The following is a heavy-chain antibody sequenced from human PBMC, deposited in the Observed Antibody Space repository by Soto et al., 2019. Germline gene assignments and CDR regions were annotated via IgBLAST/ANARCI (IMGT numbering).Heavy chain of an antibody. J-gene: IGHJ6*02. V-gene: IGHV4-31*03. CDR3: AREEGHYYYCGMDV. CDR2: IYYSGST. Sequence: QVQLQESGPGLVKPSQTLSLTCTVSGGSISSGGYYWSWIRQHPGKGLEWIGYIYYSGSTYYNPSLKRRVTISVDTYKNQFSLKLSSVTAADTAVYYCAREEGHYYYCGMDVWGQGTTVTVSS. CDR1: GGSISSGGYY.